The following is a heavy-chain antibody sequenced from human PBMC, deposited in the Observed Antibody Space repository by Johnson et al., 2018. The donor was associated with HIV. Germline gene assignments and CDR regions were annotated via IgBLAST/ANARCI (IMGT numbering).Heavy chain of an antibody. CDR1: GFTFSNAW. J-gene: IGHJ3*02. CDR3: TTDLRVTTSLRAFDI. V-gene: IGHV3-15*01. Sequence: VQLVESGGGLVKPGGSLRLSCAASGFTFSNAWMSWVRQAPGKGLEWVGRIQSKTDGGATDYAAPVNGRFTSSSDDSKNTLYLQMTSPKTEDTAVYYCTTDLRVTTSLRAFDIWGQGTMVTVSS. D-gene: IGHD4-17*01. CDR2: IQSKTDGGAT.